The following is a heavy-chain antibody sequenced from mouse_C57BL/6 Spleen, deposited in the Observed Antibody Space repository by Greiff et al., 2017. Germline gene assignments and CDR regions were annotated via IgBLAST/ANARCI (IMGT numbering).Heavy chain of an antibody. CDR3: ARSYGNQYFCY. D-gene: IGHD2-10*02. Sequence: QVQLQQSGAELVKPGASVKLSCKASGYTFTSYWMHWVKQRPGQGLEWIGMIHPNSGSTNYNEKFKSKATLTVDKSSSTAYMQLSSLTSEDSAVYYCARSYGNQYFCYWGQGTTLTVSS. CDR2: IHPNSGST. V-gene: IGHV1-64*01. J-gene: IGHJ2*01. CDR1: GYTFTSYW.